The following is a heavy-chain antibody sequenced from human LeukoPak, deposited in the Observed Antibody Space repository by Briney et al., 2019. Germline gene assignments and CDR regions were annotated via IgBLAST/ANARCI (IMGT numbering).Heavy chain of an antibody. V-gene: IGHV4-28*01. CDR1: GYSISSSNW. CDR3: AKSVAWNYYYYMDV. D-gene: IGHD5-12*01. J-gene: IGHJ6*03. Sequence: KPSETLSLTCAVSGYSISSSNWWGWIRQPPGKGLEWIVYIYYSGSTYYNPSLKSRVTMSVDTSKNQFSLKLSSVTAVDTAVYYCAKSVAWNYYYYMDVWGKGTTVTVSS. CDR2: IYYSGST.